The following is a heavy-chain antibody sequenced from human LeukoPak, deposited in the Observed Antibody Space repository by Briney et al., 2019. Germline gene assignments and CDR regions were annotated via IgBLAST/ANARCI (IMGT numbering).Heavy chain of an antibody. CDR1: AYTFAIYY. Sequence: ASVKVSCNASAYTFAIYYMHWVRQAPRQGLEWMGIINPSGGSTSYAQKFQGRVTMTRDTSTSTVYMELSSLRSEDTAVYYCARERVVVITNGFDYWGQGTLVTVSS. V-gene: IGHV1-46*01. D-gene: IGHD3-22*01. J-gene: IGHJ4*02. CDR3: ARERVVVITNGFDY. CDR2: INPSGGST.